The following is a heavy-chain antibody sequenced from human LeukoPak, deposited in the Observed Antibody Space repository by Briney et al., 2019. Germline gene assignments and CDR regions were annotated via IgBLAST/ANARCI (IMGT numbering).Heavy chain of an antibody. Sequence: SETLSLTCTVSGGSISSSSYYWGWVRQPPGKGLEWIVSIHYSGSTYYNPSLKSRLTMSVDTSKNQFSLKLSSVTAADTAVYYCASYCSGGTCYLGFDYWGQGTLVTVSS. J-gene: IGHJ4*02. D-gene: IGHD2-15*01. CDR3: ASYCSGGTCYLGFDY. CDR1: GGSISSSSYY. CDR2: IHYSGST. V-gene: IGHV4-39*01.